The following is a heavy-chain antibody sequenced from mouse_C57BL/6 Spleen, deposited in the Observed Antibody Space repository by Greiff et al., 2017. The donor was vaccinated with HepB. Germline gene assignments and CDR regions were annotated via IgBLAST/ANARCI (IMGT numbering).Heavy chain of an antibody. J-gene: IGHJ3*01. CDR2: IDPSDSYT. D-gene: IGHD2-5*01. Sequence: QVQLQQPGAELVKPGASVKLSCKASGYTFTSYWMQWVKQRPGQGLEWIGEIDPSDSYTNYNQKFKGKATLTVDTSSSTAYMQLSSLTSEDSAVYYCARSYYSNQAWFAYWGQGTLVTVSA. V-gene: IGHV1-50*01. CDR3: ARSYYSNQAWFAY. CDR1: GYTFTSYW.